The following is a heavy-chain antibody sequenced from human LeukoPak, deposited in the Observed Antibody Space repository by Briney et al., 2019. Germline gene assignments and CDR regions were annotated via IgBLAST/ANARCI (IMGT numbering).Heavy chain of an antibody. J-gene: IGHJ4*02. V-gene: IGHV4-31*03. CDR1: GGSISSGGYY. CDR3: ARSGYSGYDPWVPFDY. D-gene: IGHD5-12*01. Sequence: PSETLSLTCTVSGGSISSGGYYWSWIRQHPGKGLEWIGYIYYSGSTYYNPSLKSRVTISVDTSKNQFSLKLSSVTAADTAVYYCARSGYSGYDPWVPFDYWGQGTLVTVSS. CDR2: IYYSGST.